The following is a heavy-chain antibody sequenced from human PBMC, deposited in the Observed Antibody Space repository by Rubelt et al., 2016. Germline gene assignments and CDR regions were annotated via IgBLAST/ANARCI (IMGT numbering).Heavy chain of an antibody. J-gene: IGHJ4*02. D-gene: IGHD2-2*01. CDR3: ARGGGVVVVPAATYFDY. V-gene: IGHV3-53*01. Sequence: WVRQAPGKGLEWVSVIYSGGSTYYADSVKGRFTISRDNSKNTLHLQMNSLRAEDTAVYYCARGGGVVVVPAATYFDYWGQGTLVTVSS. CDR2: IYSGGST.